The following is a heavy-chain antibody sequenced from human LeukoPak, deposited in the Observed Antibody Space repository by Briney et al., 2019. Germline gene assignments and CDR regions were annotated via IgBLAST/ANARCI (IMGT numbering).Heavy chain of an antibody. CDR1: GGTFTSYA. J-gene: IGHJ4*02. CDR3: ARLGTIAVAGTVTDY. CDR2: IIPILGIA. Sequence: SVKVSCKASGGTFTSYAISWVRQAPGQGLEWMGMIIPILGIANYAQKFQGRVTITADKSTSTAYMELSSLRSEDTAVYYCARLGTIAVAGTVTDYWGQGTLVTVSS. V-gene: IGHV1-69*04. D-gene: IGHD6-19*01.